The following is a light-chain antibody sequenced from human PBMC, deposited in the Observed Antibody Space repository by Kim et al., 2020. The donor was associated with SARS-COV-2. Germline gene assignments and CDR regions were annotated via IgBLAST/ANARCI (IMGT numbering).Light chain of an antibody. V-gene: IGLV1-44*01. J-gene: IGLJ3*02. CDR3: AAWDHRLSGRL. CDR1: SSNIEKNT. CDR2: NND. Sequence: QSVLTQAPSVSGTPGQRVAISCSGSSSNIEKNTVSWFRQLPRTAPKLLIYNNDQRPSGVPDRFSGSKSGTSASLAISGLQSEDEADYFCAAWDHRLSGRLFGGGTQLTVL.